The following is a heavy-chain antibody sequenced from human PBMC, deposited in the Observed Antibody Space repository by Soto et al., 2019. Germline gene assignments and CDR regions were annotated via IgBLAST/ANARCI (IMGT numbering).Heavy chain of an antibody. CDR3: ANSFVDTAMVFDY. CDR1: GFTFSSYA. J-gene: IGHJ4*02. Sequence: PGGSLRLSCAASGFTFSSYAMHWVRQAPGKGLEWVAVISYDGSNKYYADSVKGRFTISRDNSKNTLYLQMNSLRAEDTAVYYCANSFVDTAMVFDYWGQGTLVTVSS. V-gene: IGHV3-30-3*01. CDR2: ISYDGSNK. D-gene: IGHD5-18*01.